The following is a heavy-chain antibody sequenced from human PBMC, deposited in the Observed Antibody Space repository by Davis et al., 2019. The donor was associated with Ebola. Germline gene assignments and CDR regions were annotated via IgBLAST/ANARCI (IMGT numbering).Heavy chain of an antibody. CDR1: GFTFSSYW. V-gene: IGHV3-74*01. D-gene: IGHD6-13*01. J-gene: IGHJ6*03. Sequence: PGGSLRLSCAASGFTFSSYWMHWVRQAPGKGLVWVSRINSDGSSTSYADSVKGRFTISRDNSKNTLYLQMNSLRAEDTAVYYCAKVYPEYSSSWYAAYYYYYMDVWGKGTTVTVSS. CDR3: AKVYPEYSSSWYAAYYYYYMDV. CDR2: INSDGSST.